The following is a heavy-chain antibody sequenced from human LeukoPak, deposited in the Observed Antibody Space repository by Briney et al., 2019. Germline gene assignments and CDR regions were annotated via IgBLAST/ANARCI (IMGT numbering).Heavy chain of an antibody. D-gene: IGHD2-15*01. CDR2: INPSGGST. CDR3: ARNRLGYCSGGSCWSGFDY. V-gene: IGHV1-46*01. Sequence: GASVKVSCKASGYTFTSYYMHWVRQAPGQGLEWMGIINPSGGSTSYAQKFQGRVTMTRDTSTSTVYMELSNLRSEDTAVYYCARNRLGYCSGGSCWSGFDYWGQGTLVTVSS. CDR1: GYTFTSYY. J-gene: IGHJ4*02.